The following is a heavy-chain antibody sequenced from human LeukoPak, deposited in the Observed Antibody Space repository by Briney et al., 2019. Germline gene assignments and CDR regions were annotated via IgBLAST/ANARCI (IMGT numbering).Heavy chain of an antibody. Sequence: SETLSLTCTVSGGSISSYYWSWIRQPPGKGLEWIGYIYYSGSTNYNPSLKSRVTISVDTSKNQFSLKLSSVTAADTAVYYCARSSGPRVDYAFDIRGQGTMVTVSS. CDR1: GGSISSYY. D-gene: IGHD6-19*01. CDR3: ARSSGPRVDYAFDI. J-gene: IGHJ3*02. CDR2: IYYSGST. V-gene: IGHV4-59*08.